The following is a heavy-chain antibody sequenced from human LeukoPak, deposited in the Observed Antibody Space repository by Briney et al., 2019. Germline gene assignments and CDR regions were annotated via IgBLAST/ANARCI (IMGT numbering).Heavy chain of an antibody. V-gene: IGHV3-9*01. J-gene: IGHJ4*02. CDR3: ARVWDSSGYYPGY. D-gene: IGHD3-22*01. Sequence: PGGSLRLSCAASRFMFEDYAMHWVRQLPGKGLEWVSGISWNSDFIGYADSVKGRFTISRDNAKNSLYLQMNSLRAEDTAVYYCARVWDSSGYYPGYWGQGTLVTVSS. CDR2: ISWNSDFI. CDR1: RFMFEDYA.